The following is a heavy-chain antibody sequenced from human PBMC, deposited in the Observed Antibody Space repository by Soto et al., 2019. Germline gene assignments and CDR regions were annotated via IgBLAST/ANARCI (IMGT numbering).Heavy chain of an antibody. CDR2: IIPIFGTA. Sequence: QVQLVQSGAEVKKPGSSVKVSCKASGGTFSSYAISWVRQAPGQGLEWMGGIIPIFGTANYAQKFQGRVTISADESTSTAYRELSSLKYADTAVYYCARASNNGDPPYYGMDVWGQGTTVTVSS. D-gene: IGHD4-17*01. CDR1: GGTFSSYA. V-gene: IGHV1-69*01. J-gene: IGHJ6*02. CDR3: ARASNNGDPPYYGMDV.